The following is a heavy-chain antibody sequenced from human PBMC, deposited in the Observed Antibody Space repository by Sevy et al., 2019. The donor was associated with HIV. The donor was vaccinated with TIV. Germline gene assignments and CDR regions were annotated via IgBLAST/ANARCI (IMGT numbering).Heavy chain of an antibody. D-gene: IGHD3-3*01. CDR2: IYYSGNT. Sequence: HSETLSLTCTVSGDSISSSTYHWGWIRQSPGKGLEWIGNIYYSGNTNYNPSLTSRATISVDTSKNQFSLNLTSVTAADTAVYYCARVVDFWSGYLDYWGQGTLVTVSS. CDR1: GDSISSSTYH. V-gene: IGHV4-39*01. CDR3: ARVVDFWSGYLDY. J-gene: IGHJ4*01.